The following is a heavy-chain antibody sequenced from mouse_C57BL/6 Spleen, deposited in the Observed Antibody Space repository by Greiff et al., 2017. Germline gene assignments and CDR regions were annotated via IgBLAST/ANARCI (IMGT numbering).Heavy chain of an antibody. CDR1: GYAFTNYL. D-gene: IGHD2-2*01. V-gene: IGHV1-54*01. J-gene: IGHJ4*01. CDR3: ARNYGYDYAMDY. CDR2: INPGSGGT. Sequence: QVQLQQSGAELVRPGTSVKVSCKASGYAFTNYLIEWVKQRPGQGLEWIGVINPGSGGTNYNEKFKGKATLTADKSSSTAYMQLSSLTSKDSAVYFCARNYGYDYAMDYWGQGTSVTVSS.